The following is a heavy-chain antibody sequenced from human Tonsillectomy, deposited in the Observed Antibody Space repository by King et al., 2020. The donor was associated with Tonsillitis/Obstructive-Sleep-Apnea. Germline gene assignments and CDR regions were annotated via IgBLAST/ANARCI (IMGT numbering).Heavy chain of an antibody. D-gene: IGHD2-2*01. Sequence: VQLVESGAEVKKPGESLRISCKGSGYSFTSYWISWVRQMPGKGLEWMGRIDPSDSYTNYSPSFQGHVTISADKSISTDYLQWSSLKASDTAMYYCALHLVAVPAVIYYYYGMDVWGQGTTVTVSS. J-gene: IGHJ6*02. CDR1: GYSFTSYW. CDR3: ALHLVAVPAVIYYYYGMDV. V-gene: IGHV5-10-1*03. CDR2: IDPSDSYT.